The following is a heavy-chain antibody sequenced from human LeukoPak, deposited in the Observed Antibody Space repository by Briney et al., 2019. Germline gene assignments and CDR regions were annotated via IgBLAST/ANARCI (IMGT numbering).Heavy chain of an antibody. CDR3: ARDLYYYDSSGGQGY. CDR1: GGSISSSSYY. CDR2: INHSGST. V-gene: IGHV4-39*07. J-gene: IGHJ4*02. Sequence: SETLSLTCTVSGGSISSSSYYWSWIRQPPGKGLEWIGEINHSGSTNYNPSLKSRVTISVDTSKNQFSLKLSSVTAADTAVYYCARDLYYYDSSGGQGYWGQGTLVTVSS. D-gene: IGHD3-22*01.